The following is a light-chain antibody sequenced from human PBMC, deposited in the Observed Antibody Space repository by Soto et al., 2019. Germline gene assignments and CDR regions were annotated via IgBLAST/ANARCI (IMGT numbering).Light chain of an antibody. CDR2: GAS. J-gene: IGKJ1*01. Sequence: EIVLTQSPGTLSLSPGERATLSCRASQSVSSSYLAWYQQKPGQAPRPLIYGASSRAIGIPDRLSGSGSGTDFTLSISILDPEDFAVYYGQHYGASPWTFGQGPKVDIK. V-gene: IGKV3-20*01. CDR1: QSVSSSY. CDR3: QHYGASPWT.